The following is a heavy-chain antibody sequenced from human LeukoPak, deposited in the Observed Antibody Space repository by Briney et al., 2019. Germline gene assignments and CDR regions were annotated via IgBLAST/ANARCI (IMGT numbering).Heavy chain of an antibody. CDR1: GGSINSYY. Sequence: SETLSLTCTVAGGSINSYYWSWIRQPPGKGLEWIGYIYYSGSTNYNPSLKSRVTISVDTSKNQFSLKLSSVTAADTAVYYCARGPYSSSWYDFDYWGQGTLVTVSS. J-gene: IGHJ4*02. CDR2: IYYSGST. V-gene: IGHV4-59*01. CDR3: ARGPYSSSWYDFDY. D-gene: IGHD6-13*01.